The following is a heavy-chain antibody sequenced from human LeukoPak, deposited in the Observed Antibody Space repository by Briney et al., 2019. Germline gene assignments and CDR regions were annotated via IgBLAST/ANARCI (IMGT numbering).Heavy chain of an antibody. Sequence: SETLSLICTVSGGSIRTNFDFWGWIRQPPGKGLEWFGEINHSESTNYNPSLKSRVTISVDTSKNQFSLKLSSVTAADTAVYYCARGARSSGYFFDYWGQGTLVTVSA. D-gene: IGHD3-22*01. CDR2: INHSEST. CDR3: ARGARSSGYFFDY. V-gene: IGHV4-39*07. CDR1: GGSIRTNFDF. J-gene: IGHJ4*02.